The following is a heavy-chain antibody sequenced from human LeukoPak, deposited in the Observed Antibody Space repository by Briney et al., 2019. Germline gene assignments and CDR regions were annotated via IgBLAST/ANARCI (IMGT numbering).Heavy chain of an antibody. D-gene: IGHD3-3*01. CDR2: ISRSGDTI. V-gene: IGHV3-48*03. CDR3: ARGVWRDYYAFDI. J-gene: IGHJ3*02. Sequence: GGSLRLSCAASGFTFSRYEMNWVRQAPGKGLEWVSYISRSGDTIYFADSVKGRLTISRDNAKNTLYLQMNSLRAEDTAVYYCARGVWRDYYAFDIWGQGTMVTVSS. CDR1: GFTFSRYE.